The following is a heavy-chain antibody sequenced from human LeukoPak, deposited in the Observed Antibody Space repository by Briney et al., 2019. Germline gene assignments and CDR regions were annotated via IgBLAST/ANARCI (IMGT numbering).Heavy chain of an antibody. V-gene: IGHV3-33*01. CDR3: ARDRSANLDYDAPIY. D-gene: IGHD3-3*01. J-gene: IGHJ4*02. CDR1: GFTFNTYG. Sequence: GGSLRLSCAASGFTFNTYGMHWVRQAPGKGLEWVAVVWYDGKNKYYGDSVKGRFTISRDNSKNTLYLQMDSLRADDTAVYYCARDRSANLDYDAPIYWGQGTLVTVSS. CDR2: VWYDGKNK.